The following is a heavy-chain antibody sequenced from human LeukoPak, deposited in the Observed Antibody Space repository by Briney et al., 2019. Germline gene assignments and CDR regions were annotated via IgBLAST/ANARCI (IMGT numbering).Heavy chain of an antibody. CDR3: AKIPSSWYYFDY. V-gene: IGHV3-30-3*02. CDR1: GFTFSSYA. J-gene: IGHJ4*02. Sequence: PGGSLRLSCAASGFTFSSYAMHWVRQAPVKGLEWVAVVSYDGSNAYYADSVKGRFTISRDSSKNTLYLQMNSLRAEDTAIYYCAKIPSSWYYFDYWGQGTLVTVSS. CDR2: VSYDGSNA. D-gene: IGHD6-13*01.